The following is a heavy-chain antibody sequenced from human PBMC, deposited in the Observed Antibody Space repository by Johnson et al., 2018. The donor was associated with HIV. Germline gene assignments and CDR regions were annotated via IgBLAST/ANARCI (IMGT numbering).Heavy chain of an antibody. CDR1: GFTFSSYG. D-gene: IGHD5-12*01. V-gene: IGHV3-33*01. Sequence: QVQLVESGGGVVQPGRSLRLSCAASGFTFSSYGVHWVRQAPGKGLEWVAVIWYDGSNKYYADSVKGRFTISRDNSKNTLYLQMNSLRAEDTAVYYCARSVALIVATFDAFDIWGQGTMVTVSS. J-gene: IGHJ3*02. CDR2: IWYDGSNK. CDR3: ARSVALIVATFDAFDI.